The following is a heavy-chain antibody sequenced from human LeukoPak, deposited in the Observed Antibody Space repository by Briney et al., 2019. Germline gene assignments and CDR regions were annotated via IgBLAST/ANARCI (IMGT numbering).Heavy chain of an antibody. D-gene: IGHD5-18*01. J-gene: IGHJ4*02. CDR3: ARTARVLRGYSYGSLYHFDY. CDR1: GGSISSSSYY. V-gene: IGHV4-39*01. CDR2: NYYSGST. Sequence: SETLSLACTVSGGSISSSSYYWGWIRQPPGKGLQWIESNYYSGSTYYNPSLKSRITISVDTSKNQFSLKLSSVTAADTAVYYCARTARVLRGYSYGSLYHFDYWGQGTLVTVSS.